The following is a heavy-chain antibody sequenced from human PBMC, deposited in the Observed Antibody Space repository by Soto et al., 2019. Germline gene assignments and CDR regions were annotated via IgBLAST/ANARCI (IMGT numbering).Heavy chain of an antibody. CDR1: GFTFSSYG. Sequence: GGSLRLSCAASGFTFSSYGMHWVRQAPGKGLEWVAVISYDGSNKYYADSVKGRFTISRDNSKNTLYPQMNSLRAEDTAVYYCAKGGYSYGPSDYWGQGTLVTVSS. CDR3: AKGGYSYGPSDY. D-gene: IGHD5-18*01. CDR2: ISYDGSNK. J-gene: IGHJ4*02. V-gene: IGHV3-30*18.